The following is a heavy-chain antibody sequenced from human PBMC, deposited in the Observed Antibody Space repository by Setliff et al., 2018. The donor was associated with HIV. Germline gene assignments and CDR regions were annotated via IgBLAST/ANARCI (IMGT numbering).Heavy chain of an antibody. CDR3: ARGIRDSCEGSPYYSYCYMDV. V-gene: IGHV4-31*03. J-gene: IGHJ6*03. D-gene: IGHD3-9*01. Sequence: SETLSLTCTVSGGSINSGCYSWTWVRHVQGKGLEWIGFVFYTGATYSSPSLKSRITMSVDTSWNQFSLKVNSVTAADTAVYYCARGIRDSCEGSPYYSYCYMDVWGTGTTVTVS. CDR2: VFYTGAT. CDR1: GGSINSGCYS.